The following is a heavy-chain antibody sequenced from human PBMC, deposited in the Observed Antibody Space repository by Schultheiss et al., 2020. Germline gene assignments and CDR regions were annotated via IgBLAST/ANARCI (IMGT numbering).Heavy chain of an antibody. D-gene: IGHD3-10*01. CDR1: GFSLSTSGMC. V-gene: IGHV2-5*08. Sequence: SGPTLVKPTQTLTLTCTFSGFSLSTSGMCVSWIRQPPGKALEWLAFIYWDDNERYSPSLKSRLTITKDTSKNHVVLTMTNMDPVDTATYYCARQGTYGSASYYRPMDVWGQGTTVTVSS. CDR3: ARQGTYGSASYYRPMDV. J-gene: IGHJ6*02. CDR2: IYWDDNE.